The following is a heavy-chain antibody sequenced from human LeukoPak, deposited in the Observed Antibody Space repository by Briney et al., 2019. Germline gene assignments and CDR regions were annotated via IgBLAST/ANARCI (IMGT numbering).Heavy chain of an antibody. CDR2: FDPEDGET. V-gene: IGHV1-24*01. Sequence: GSVKVSCKVSGYTLTELSMHWVRQAPGRGLEWMGGFDPEDGETIYAQKFQGRVTMTEDTSTDTAYMELSSLRSEDTAVYYCAAEDDYVWKSYRSLDIWGQGTMVTVSS. CDR3: AAEDDYVWKSYRSLDI. D-gene: IGHD3-16*02. CDR1: GYTLTELS. J-gene: IGHJ3*02.